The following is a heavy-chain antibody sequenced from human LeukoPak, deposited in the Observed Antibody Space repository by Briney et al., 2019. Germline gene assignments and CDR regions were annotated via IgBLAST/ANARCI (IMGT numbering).Heavy chain of an antibody. CDR1: GFTFSNHA. D-gene: IGHD2-15*01. V-gene: IGHV3-21*01. CDR3: ARDRPTGASRVFVVQ. CDR2: MSSGGTYI. J-gene: IGHJ4*01. Sequence: GGSLRLSCTASGFTFSNHAMSWVRQAPGKGLEWVSSMSSGGTYIYYADSVRGRFTISRDNAKNSLYLVMNSLRAEDTATYYCARDRPTGASRVFVVQWGQGTLVTVSS.